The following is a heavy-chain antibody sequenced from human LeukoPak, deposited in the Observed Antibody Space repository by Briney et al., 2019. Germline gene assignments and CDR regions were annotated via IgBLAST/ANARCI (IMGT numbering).Heavy chain of an antibody. CDR3: ARHSDWRFDY. CDR1: GSIFTSYW. Sequence: GXSLEISCKGSGSIFTSYWIAGVRQLPGKGLEWMGIIYPADSGTRYSPSCQGEVTISADKSRSTAYLQWSSLKASDTAMYYCARHSDWRFDYWGQGTLVTVSS. V-gene: IGHV5-51*01. J-gene: IGHJ4*02. D-gene: IGHD3-9*01. CDR2: IYPADSGT.